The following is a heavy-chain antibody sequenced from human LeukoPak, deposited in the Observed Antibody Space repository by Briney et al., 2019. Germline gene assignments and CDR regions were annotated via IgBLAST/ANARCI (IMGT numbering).Heavy chain of an antibody. CDR1: GASVSSDY. V-gene: IGHV4-59*08. CDR2: IYHSGHT. J-gene: IGHJ5*02. D-gene: IGHD2/OR15-2a*01. Sequence: PSETLSLTCTVSGASVSSDYWSWIRQSPGKGLEWIGYIYHSGHTMSNPSLKSRVSLSLDTSDNQFSLKLSSVTAADTAVYYCARHPFQYPFDHWGQGTVVSVSS. CDR3: ARHPFQYPFDH.